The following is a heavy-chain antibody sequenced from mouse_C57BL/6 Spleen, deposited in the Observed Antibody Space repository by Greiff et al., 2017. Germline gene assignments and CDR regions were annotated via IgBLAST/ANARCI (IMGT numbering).Heavy chain of an antibody. CDR2: INPNNGGT. V-gene: IGHV1-18*01. J-gene: IGHJ4*01. CDR3: ARVTSYAMDY. Sequence: VQLHQSGPELVKPGASVKIPCKASGYTFPDYNMDWVKQSHGKSLEWIGDINPNNGGTIYNQKFKGKATLTVDKSSSTAYMELRSLYSGDTAGDYGARVTSYAMDYWGQGTSVTVSS. D-gene: IGHD2-12*01. CDR1: GYTFPDYN.